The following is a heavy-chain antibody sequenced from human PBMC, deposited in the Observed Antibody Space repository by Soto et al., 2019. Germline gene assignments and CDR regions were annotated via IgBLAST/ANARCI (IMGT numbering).Heavy chain of an antibody. D-gene: IGHD3-10*01. CDR1: PCNHSDYN. Sequence: AWRCLRRPWAPGPCNHSDYNRHYLRQPPRTGLQWLTRISFDVSAQSYEDSVKGWFSLCRDNSKPILNLQMNSQRPEDTDLYYSARRGDLVRGFMTKYYGMGVWGQGTRVTVSS. CDR2: ISFDVSAQ. CDR3: ARRGDLVRGFMTKYYGMGV. V-gene: IGHV3-30*03. J-gene: IGHJ6*01.